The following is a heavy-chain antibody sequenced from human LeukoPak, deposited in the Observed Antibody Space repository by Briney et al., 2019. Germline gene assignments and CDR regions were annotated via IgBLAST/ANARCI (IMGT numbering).Heavy chain of an antibody. CDR2: IWYDGSNK. CDR1: GFTFSSYG. J-gene: IGHJ4*02. V-gene: IGHV3-33*01. D-gene: IGHD2-21*02. CDR3: ARVCGGDCYTPFDF. Sequence: PGRSLRLSCAASGFTFSSYGMHWVRQAPGKGLEWVAVIWYDGSNKYYADSVKGRFTISRDNSKNTLYLQMNSLRAEDTAVYYCARVCGGDCYTPFDFWGQGTLVTVSS.